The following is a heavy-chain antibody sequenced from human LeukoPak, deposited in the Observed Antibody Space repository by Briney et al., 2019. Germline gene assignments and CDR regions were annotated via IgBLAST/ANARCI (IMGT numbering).Heavy chain of an antibody. D-gene: IGHD6-6*01. CDR2: ISCSGGST. CDR3: AKDPRYSSSSNWFDP. V-gene: IGHV3-23*01. Sequence: GGSLRLSCAASGFTFSSYAMSWVRQAPGKGLEWVSAISCSGGSTYYADSVKGRFTISRDNSKNTLYLQMNSLRAEDTAVYYCAKDPRYSSSSNWFDPWGQGTLVTVSS. CDR1: GFTFSSYA. J-gene: IGHJ5*02.